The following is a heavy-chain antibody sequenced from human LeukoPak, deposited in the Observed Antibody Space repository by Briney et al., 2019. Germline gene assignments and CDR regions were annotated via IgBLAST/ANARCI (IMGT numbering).Heavy chain of an antibody. J-gene: IGHJ3*02. CDR2: IRYDGSHK. D-gene: IGHD2-2*01. V-gene: IGHV3-30*02. CDR1: GFTFNNYG. Sequence: GGSLRLSCAASGFTFNNYGMHWVRQAPGKGLEWVTFIRYDGSHKYYADSVKGRFTISRDNSKNTLYLQMNSLRAEDTAVYYCATRRGIVVPTGGAFDIWGQGTMVTVSS. CDR3: ATRRGIVVPTGGAFDI.